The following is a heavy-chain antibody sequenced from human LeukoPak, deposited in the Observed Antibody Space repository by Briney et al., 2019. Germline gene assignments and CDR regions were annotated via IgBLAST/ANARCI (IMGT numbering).Heavy chain of an antibody. J-gene: IGHJ6*02. V-gene: IGHV1-2*02. Sequence: ASVKVSCKASGYTFTGYYMHWVRQAPGQGLEWMGWINPNSGGTNYAQKFQGRVTMTRDTSISTAYMELSRLRSDDTAVYYCVREWLSQYYYYGMDVWGQGTTVTVSS. CDR2: INPNSGGT. CDR3: VREWLSQYYYYGMDV. D-gene: IGHD3-22*01. CDR1: GYTFTGYY.